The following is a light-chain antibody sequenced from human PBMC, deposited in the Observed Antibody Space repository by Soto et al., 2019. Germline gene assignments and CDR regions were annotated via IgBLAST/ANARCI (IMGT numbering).Light chain of an antibody. J-gene: IGKJ1*01. V-gene: IGKV3-15*01. CDR1: QSVSSN. Sequence: EIVMTQSPATLSVSPGERATLSCRASQSVSSNLAWYQQKPGQAPRLLIYGASTRATGIPARFSGSGSGTEFTLTISSLQSEDFAVYYCQQYNNWPPRTFRQGTKVEFK. CDR3: QQYNNWPPRT. CDR2: GAS.